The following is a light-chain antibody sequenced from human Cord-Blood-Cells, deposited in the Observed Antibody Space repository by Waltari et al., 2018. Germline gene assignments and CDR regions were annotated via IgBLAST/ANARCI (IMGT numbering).Light chain of an antibody. CDR2: DAS. Sequence: EIVLTQYPATLSFSPGERATLPCRASQSVTSYLAWYQQKPDQAPRLLIYDASNRAAGIPARFSGSGSGTDFTLTISSLEPEDFAVYYCQQRSNWPPWTFGQGTKVEIK. CDR1: QSVTSY. V-gene: IGKV3-11*01. J-gene: IGKJ1*01. CDR3: QQRSNWPPWT.